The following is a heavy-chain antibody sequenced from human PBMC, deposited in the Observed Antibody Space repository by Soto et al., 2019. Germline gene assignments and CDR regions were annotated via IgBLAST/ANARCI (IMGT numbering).Heavy chain of an antibody. CDR3: ARRRTGACTNGDDY. CDR1: GGTFSRYP. J-gene: IGHJ4*01. Sequence: AAVKVSCKASGGTFSRYPIAWVRQAPGHGLEWMGQIIPIFGTISHAQNFQGRITITADESTSTAYMELSSLRSDDTAVYYCARRRTGACTNGDDYWG. D-gene: IGHD2-8*01. CDR2: IIPIFGTI. V-gene: IGHV1-69*13.